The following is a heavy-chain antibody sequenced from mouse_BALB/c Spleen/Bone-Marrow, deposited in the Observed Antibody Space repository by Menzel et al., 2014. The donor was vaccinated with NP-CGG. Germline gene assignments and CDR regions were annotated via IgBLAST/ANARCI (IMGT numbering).Heavy chain of an antibody. Sequence: EVHLVESGPELVKPGASVKMSCKASGYTFTSYIMHWVKQKPGQGLEWIGYINPYNDGTKYNEKFKGKATLTSDKSSSPAYMELSSLTSEDSAVYYCARRWLPYAMDYWGQGTSVTVSS. CDR3: ARRWLPYAMDY. CDR2: INPYNDGT. CDR1: GYTFTSYI. D-gene: IGHD2-3*01. J-gene: IGHJ4*01. V-gene: IGHV1-14*01.